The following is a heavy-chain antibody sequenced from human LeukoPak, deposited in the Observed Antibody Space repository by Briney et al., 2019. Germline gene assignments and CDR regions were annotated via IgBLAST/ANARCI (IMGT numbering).Heavy chain of an antibody. CDR3: ASSSDDCGGDCYRAFAI. CDR1: GFTFSTYS. D-gene: IGHD2-21*02. J-gene: IGHJ3*02. V-gene: IGHV3-21*01. CDR2: ISGSGSYI. Sequence: GGSLRLSCAASGFTFSTYSMIWVRQAPGKGLEWVSSISGSGSYIYYADSVKGRFTISRDNAKNSLYLQMNSLRAEDTAVYYCASSSDDCGGDCYRAFAIWGQGTMVTVSS.